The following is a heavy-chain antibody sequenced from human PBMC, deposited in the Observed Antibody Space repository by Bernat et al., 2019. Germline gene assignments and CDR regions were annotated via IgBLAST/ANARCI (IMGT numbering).Heavy chain of an antibody. CDR2: ISAYNGNT. D-gene: IGHD3-3*01. CDR3: ARDRIDPVFGVVMGFDP. V-gene: IGHV1-18*01. CDR1: GYTFTSYG. J-gene: IGHJ5*02. Sequence: QVQLVQSGAEVKKPGASVKVSCKASGYTFTSYGISWVRQAPGQGLEWMGWISAYNGNTNYAQKLQGRVTMTTDTSTSIAYMELRSLRSDDTAVYYCARDRIDPVFGVVMGFDPWGQGTLVTVSS.